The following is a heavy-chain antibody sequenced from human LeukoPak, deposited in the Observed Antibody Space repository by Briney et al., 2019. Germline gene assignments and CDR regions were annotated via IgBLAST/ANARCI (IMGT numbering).Heavy chain of an antibody. CDR3: AKTPRYCSGGSCYGGYFDY. Sequence: PGGSLRLSXAASGFTFSSYAISWVRQAPGKGLEWVSAISGSGGSTYYADSVKGRFTISRDNSKNTLYVQMNSLRAEDTAVYYCAKTPRYCSGGSCYGGYFDYWGQGTLVTVSS. D-gene: IGHD2-15*01. V-gene: IGHV3-23*01. J-gene: IGHJ4*02. CDR2: ISGSGGST. CDR1: GFTFSSYA.